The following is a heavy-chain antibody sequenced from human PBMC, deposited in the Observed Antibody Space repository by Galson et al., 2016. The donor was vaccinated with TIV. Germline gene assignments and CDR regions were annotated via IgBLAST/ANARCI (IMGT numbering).Heavy chain of an antibody. Sequence: SLRLSCAASVFPFSSFAMTWVRQAPGKGLEWVSRISAGGSRTDYADSVKGRFTISRDNPKNTVHLQMNGLRADDTAVYFCARVAPIAVAGHAFDSWGQGTLVTVSS. J-gene: IGHJ4*02. CDR1: VFPFSSFA. CDR3: ARVAPIAVAGHAFDS. D-gene: IGHD6-19*01. V-gene: IGHV3-23*01. CDR2: ISAGGSRT.